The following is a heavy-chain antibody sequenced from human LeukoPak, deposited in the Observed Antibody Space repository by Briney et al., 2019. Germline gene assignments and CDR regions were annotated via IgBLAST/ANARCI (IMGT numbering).Heavy chain of an antibody. CDR2: IFPSGGEI. CDR3: ATYRQVLLPFES. V-gene: IGHV3-23*01. J-gene: IGHJ4*02. D-gene: IGHD2-8*02. Sequence: GGSLRLSCAASGFTFSTFAMIWVRQPPGKGLEWVSSIFPSGGEIHYADSVRGRFTISRDNSKSTLSLQMNSLRAEDTAIYYCATYRQVLLPFESWGQGSLVTVSS. CDR1: GFTFSTFA.